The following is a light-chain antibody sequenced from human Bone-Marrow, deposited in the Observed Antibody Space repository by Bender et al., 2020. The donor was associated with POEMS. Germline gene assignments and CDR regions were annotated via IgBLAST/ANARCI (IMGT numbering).Light chain of an antibody. V-gene: IGLV6-57*04. J-gene: IGLJ3*02. CDR1: SGRIASTY. Sequence: FMLTQPPSVSESPGQTISISCTRTSGRIASTYVQWYQQRPGSAPVTLIYEDNRRPSGVPDRFSGSKSGTSGSLAIAGLQADDEAYYYCQSYDSSLHGWVFGGGTKLTVL. CDR3: QSYDSSLHGWV. CDR2: EDN.